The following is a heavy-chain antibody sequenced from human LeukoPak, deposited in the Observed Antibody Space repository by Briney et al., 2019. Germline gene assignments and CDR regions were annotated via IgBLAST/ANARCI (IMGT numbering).Heavy chain of an antibody. V-gene: IGHV3-23*01. CDR1: GFTFSSYA. CDR2: ISGSGGST. D-gene: IGHD4-17*01. CDR3: AKGGWYGDYAYFDY. J-gene: IGHJ4*02. Sequence: GGSLRLSCAASGFTFSSYAMSWVRQAPGKGLEWVSAISGSGGSTYYADSVKGRFTIYRDNSKNTLYLQMNSLRAEDTAVYYCAKGGWYGDYAYFDYWGQGTLVTVSS.